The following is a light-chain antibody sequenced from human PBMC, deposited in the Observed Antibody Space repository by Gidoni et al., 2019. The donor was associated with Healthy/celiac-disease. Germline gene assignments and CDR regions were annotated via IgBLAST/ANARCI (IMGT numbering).Light chain of an antibody. J-gene: IGKJ1*01. CDR2: AAS. V-gene: IGKV1-39*01. CDR1: QSISFY. CDR3: QQSYSTPWT. Sequence: DIEMTQTQSSLSASVGDRVNITCPAGQSISFYLNWYQQKPGKSPKVLIYAASKLQSGVPSRFSGSGPGTDFTLTISSLQPEDFATYHCQQSYSTPWTFGQGTKVEMK.